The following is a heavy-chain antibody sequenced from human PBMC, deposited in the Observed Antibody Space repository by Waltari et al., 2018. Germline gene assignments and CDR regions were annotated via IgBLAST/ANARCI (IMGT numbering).Heavy chain of an antibody. CDR2: INEDGSEK. V-gene: IGHV3-7*01. Sequence: EVQLVESGGGLVQPGGSLRLSCAASGFSFSSYWMTWVRQAPGKGLEWVASINEDGSEKQYVDSVKGLFTISRDNAKNSPYLQMNSLRADDTAVYYCARDSTRRFDYWGQGTLVTVSS. D-gene: IGHD6-6*01. CDR1: GFSFSSYW. CDR3: ARDSTRRFDY. J-gene: IGHJ4*02.